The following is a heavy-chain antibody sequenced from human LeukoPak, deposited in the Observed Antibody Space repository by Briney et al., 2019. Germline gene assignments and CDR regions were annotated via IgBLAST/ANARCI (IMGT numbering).Heavy chain of an antibody. Sequence: GGSLRLSCAASGFTVSSNYMSWVRQAPGKGLEWVSVIYSGGSTYYADSVKGRFTISRDNSKNTLYLQMNSLRAEDTAVYYCAISRGYYDILTGYSPPGAFDIWGQGTMVTVSS. CDR2: IYSGGST. V-gene: IGHV3-66*01. CDR3: AISRGYYDILTGYSPPGAFDI. CDR1: GFTVSSNY. D-gene: IGHD3-9*01. J-gene: IGHJ3*02.